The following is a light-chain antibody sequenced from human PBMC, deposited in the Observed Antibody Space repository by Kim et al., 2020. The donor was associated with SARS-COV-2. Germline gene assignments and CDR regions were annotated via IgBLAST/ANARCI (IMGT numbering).Light chain of an antibody. V-gene: IGLV1-40*01. CDR3: QSYDSSLSGSVV. J-gene: IGLJ2*01. Sequence: VTVSSTGSRSNIGAGYDVHWYQQLPGTAPKLLIYGNSNRPSGVPDRFSGSESGTSASLAITGLQAEDEADYYCQSYDSSLSGSVVFGGGTQLTVL. CDR2: GNS. CDR1: RSNIGAGYD.